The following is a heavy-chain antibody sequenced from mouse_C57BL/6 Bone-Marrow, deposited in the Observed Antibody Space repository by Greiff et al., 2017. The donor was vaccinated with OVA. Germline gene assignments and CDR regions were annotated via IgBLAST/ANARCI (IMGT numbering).Heavy chain of an antibody. J-gene: IGHJ1*03. V-gene: IGHV5-16*01. D-gene: IGHD1-1*01. CDR1: GFTFSDYY. Sequence: EVKLVESEGGLVQPGSSMKLSCTASGFTFSDYYMAWVRQVPEKGLEWVANINYDGSSTYYLDSLKSRFIISRDNAKNILYLQMSSLKSEDTAKYYCARGYGSYWYFDVWGTGTTVTVSS. CDR3: ARGYGSYWYFDV. CDR2: INYDGSST.